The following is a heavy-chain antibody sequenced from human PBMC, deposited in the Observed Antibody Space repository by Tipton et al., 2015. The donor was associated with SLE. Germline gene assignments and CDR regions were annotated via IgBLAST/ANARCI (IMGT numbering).Heavy chain of an antibody. CDR1: GGSISSGGYS. V-gene: IGHV4-61*08. CDR3: ARGLGITMSWFDY. CDR2: IYYRGST. J-gene: IGHJ4*02. Sequence: LRLSCAVSGGSISSGGYSWSWIRRPPGKGLEWIGYIYYRGSTNYNPSLKSRVTISVDTSKNQFSLKLSSVTAADTAVYYCARGLGITMSWFDYWGQGTLVTVSS. D-gene: IGHD3-10*02.